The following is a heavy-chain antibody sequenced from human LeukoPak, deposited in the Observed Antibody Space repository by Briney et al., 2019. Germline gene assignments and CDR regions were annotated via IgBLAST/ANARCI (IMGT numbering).Heavy chain of an antibody. CDR1: GGSITSSGHY. D-gene: IGHD5-12*01. J-gene: IGHJ5*02. CDR2: IYYTGST. CDR3: ARGYGPFDP. V-gene: IGHV4-31*03. Sequence: SQTLSLTCTVSGGSITSSGHYWSWIRQLPGKGLEWVGYIYYTGSTYYNPSLKSRLTISVGTSKNQFSLKLISVTAADTAVYYCARGYGPFDPWGQGTLVTVSS.